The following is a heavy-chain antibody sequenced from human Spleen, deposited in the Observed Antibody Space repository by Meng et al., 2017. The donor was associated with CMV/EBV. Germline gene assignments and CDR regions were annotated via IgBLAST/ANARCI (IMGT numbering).Heavy chain of an antibody. Sequence: ASVKVSCKASGGTFTSYAISWVRPAPGQGLEWMGWINPNSGGTKYAQNFQGRVTMTRDTSMSTAYMELSRLRSDDTAVYYCERPLSYDSSGGLEGDLWGQGTMVTVSS. CDR2: INPNSGGT. CDR3: ERPLSYDSSGGLEGDL. CDR1: GGTFTSYA. D-gene: IGHD3-22*01. J-gene: IGHJ3*01. V-gene: IGHV1-2*02.